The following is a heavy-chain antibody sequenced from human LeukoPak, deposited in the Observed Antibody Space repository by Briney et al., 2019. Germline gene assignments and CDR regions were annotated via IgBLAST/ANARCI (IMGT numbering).Heavy chain of an antibody. V-gene: IGHV3-13*01. CDR3: VREARGYHYTSFDY. D-gene: IGHD5-18*01. CDR1: GFTLGSHD. Sequence: GGSLRFSCTASGFTLGSHDMHWVRQTTGEGLQWVAAIASGFQIFYAGSVKGRFTVSREDAKKSLYLQMNSLRAGDTAVYYCVREARGYHYTSFDYWGQGTLVTVSS. J-gene: IGHJ4*02. CDR2: IASGFQI.